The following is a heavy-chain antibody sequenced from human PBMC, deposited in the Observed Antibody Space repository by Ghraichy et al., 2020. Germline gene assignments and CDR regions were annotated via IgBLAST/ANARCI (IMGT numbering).Heavy chain of an antibody. D-gene: IGHD3-22*01. CDR3: AREYDSSGYYSFDY. J-gene: IGHJ4*02. CDR1: GFTFSSYS. CDR2: IRSSSAYI. V-gene: IGHV3-21*01. Sequence: GGSLRLSCAASGFTFSSYSVNWVRQAPGKGLEWVSSIRSSSAYISYADSVRGRFTISRDNAKNSLYLQMNSLRAEDTAVYYCAREYDSSGYYSFDYWGQGTLVTVSS.